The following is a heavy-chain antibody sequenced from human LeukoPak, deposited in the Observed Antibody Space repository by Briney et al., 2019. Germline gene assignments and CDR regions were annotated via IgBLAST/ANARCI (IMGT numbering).Heavy chain of an antibody. V-gene: IGHV7-4-1*02. CDR3: ARDYGDYVAGDAFDI. CDR2: INTITGNP. J-gene: IGHJ3*02. CDR1: GYTFTDYG. D-gene: IGHD4-17*01. Sequence: GASVKVSCKASGYTFTDYGMNWVRQAPGQGLEYMGWINTITGNPTYAQGFTGRFVFSLDTSVSTAYLQISSLKAEDTAVYYCARDYGDYVAGDAFDIWGQGTMVTVSS.